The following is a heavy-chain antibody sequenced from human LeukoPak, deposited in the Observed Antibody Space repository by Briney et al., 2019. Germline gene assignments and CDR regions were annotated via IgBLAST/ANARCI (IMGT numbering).Heavy chain of an antibody. CDR3: ARALYGGGGFDY. D-gene: IGHD4-23*01. Sequence: AASVKVSCKASGYTFTGYYMHWVRQAPGQGLGWMGWINPNSGGTNYTQKFQGRVTMTRDTSISTAYMELSRLRSDDTAVYYCARALYGGGGFDYWGQGTLVTVSS. CDR2: INPNSGGT. CDR1: GYTFTGYY. J-gene: IGHJ4*02. V-gene: IGHV1-2*02.